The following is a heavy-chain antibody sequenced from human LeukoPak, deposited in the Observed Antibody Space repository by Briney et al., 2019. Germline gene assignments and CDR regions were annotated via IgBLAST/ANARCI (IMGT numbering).Heavy chain of an antibody. D-gene: IGHD6-13*01. CDR2: INHSGST. CDR1: GGSFSGYY. V-gene: IGHV4-34*01. Sequence: SETLSLTCAVYGGSFSGYYWSWIRQPPGKGLEWIGEINHSGSTNYNPSLKSRVTISVDTSKNQFSLKLSSVTAADTAVYYCARRAWAFPYSSSWYARPDWFDPWGQGTLVTVSS. J-gene: IGHJ5*02. CDR3: ARRAWAFPYSSSWYARPDWFDP.